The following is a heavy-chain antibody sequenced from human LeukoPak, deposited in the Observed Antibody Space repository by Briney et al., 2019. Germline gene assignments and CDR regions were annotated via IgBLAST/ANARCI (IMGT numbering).Heavy chain of an antibody. D-gene: IGHD3-22*01. CDR1: GGTFISYA. CDR3: ARGHNTYYYDSSGSTLPVY. J-gene: IGHJ4*02. CDR2: IIPIFGTA. Sequence: ASVKVSCKASGGTFISYAISWVQQAPGQGLEWMGGIIPIFGTANYAQKFQGRVTITADESTSTAYMELSSLRSEDTAVYYCARGHNTYYYDSSGSTLPVYWGQGTLVTVSS. V-gene: IGHV1-69*13.